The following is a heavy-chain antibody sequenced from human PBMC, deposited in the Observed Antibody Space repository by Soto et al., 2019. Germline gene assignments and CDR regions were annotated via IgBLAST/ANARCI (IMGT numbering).Heavy chain of an antibody. Sequence: SVKVSCKASGGTFSSYAISWLRQAPGQGLEWMGGIIPIFGTANYAQKFQGRVTITADESTSTAYMELSSLRSEDTAVYYCAAVQLPLNYFDYWGQGTLVTVS. CDR1: GGTFSSYA. CDR3: AAVQLPLNYFDY. D-gene: IGHD5-18*01. J-gene: IGHJ4*02. CDR2: IIPIFGTA. V-gene: IGHV1-69*13.